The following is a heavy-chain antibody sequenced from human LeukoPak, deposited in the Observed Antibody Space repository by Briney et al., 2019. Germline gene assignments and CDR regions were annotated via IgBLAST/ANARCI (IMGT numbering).Heavy chain of an antibody. Sequence: VESLKISCKGSGYSFTSYWIGWVRQIPGKGLEWMGIIYPDDSNIKYSPSFQGQVTISADKSISTAYLQWSSLKASDTAMYYCARHALRHYYDSRGYYADYWGQGTLVTVSS. CDR1: GYSFTSYW. V-gene: IGHV5-51*01. CDR3: ARHALRHYYDSRGYYADY. D-gene: IGHD3-22*01. J-gene: IGHJ4*02. CDR2: IYPDDSNI.